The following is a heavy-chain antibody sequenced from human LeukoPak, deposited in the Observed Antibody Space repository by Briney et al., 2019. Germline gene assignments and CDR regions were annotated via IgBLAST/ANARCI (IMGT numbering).Heavy chain of an antibody. CDR1: GYTFTGYY. Sequence: ASVKVSCKASGYTFTGYYMPWVRQAPGQGLEGMGWINPNSGGTNYAQKFQASFTMHRPTSISTAYMELSRLRSDDTAVNYCARRGMDGSGSYYTIDYWGQGTLVTVSS. CDR2: INPNSGGT. D-gene: IGHD3-10*01. CDR3: ARRGMDGSGSYYTIDY. J-gene: IGHJ4*02. V-gene: IGHV1-2*02.